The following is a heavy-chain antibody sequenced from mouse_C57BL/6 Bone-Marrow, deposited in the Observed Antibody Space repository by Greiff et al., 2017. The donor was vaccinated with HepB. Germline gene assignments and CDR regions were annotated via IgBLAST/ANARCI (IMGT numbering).Heavy chain of an antibody. CDR3: ARGLYSPYYFDY. V-gene: IGHV1-22*01. CDR1: GYTFTDYN. Sequence: EVKLQESGPELVKPGASVKMSCKASGYTFTDYNMHWVKQSHGKSLEWIGYINPNNGGTSYNQKFKGKATLTVNKSSSTAYMELRSLTSEDSAVYYCARGLYSPYYFDYWGQGTTLTVSS. D-gene: IGHD1-3*01. CDR2: INPNNGGT. J-gene: IGHJ2*01.